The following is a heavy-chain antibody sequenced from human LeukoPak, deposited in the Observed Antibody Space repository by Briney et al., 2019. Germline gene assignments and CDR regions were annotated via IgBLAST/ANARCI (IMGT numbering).Heavy chain of an antibody. V-gene: IGHV4-59*01. CDR1: GGSFSGYY. CDR2: ISNSGNT. J-gene: IGHJ4*02. D-gene: IGHD3-10*01. CDR3: ASLPWGVRGVIIQDFDY. Sequence: SETLSLTCAVYGGSFSGYYWSWIRQPPGKGLEWIGYISNSGNTNYNPSLKSRVTMSIDTSKNQFSLKLSSVTAADTAVYYCASLPWGVRGVIIQDFDYWGQGTLVTVSS.